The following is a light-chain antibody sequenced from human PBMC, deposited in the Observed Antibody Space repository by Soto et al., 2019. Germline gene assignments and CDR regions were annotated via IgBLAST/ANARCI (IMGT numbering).Light chain of an antibody. CDR3: KQRSNWPPET. CDR2: AAS. J-gene: IGKJ1*01. CDR1: QGISSY. V-gene: IGKV1-8*01. Sequence: AIRMTQSPSSLSASTGDRVTITCRASQGISSYLAWYQQKPGKAPKLLIYAASTLQSGVPSRFSGSGSGTDFTLTISCLEPEDFAVYYCKQRSNWPPETFGQGTNGDIK.